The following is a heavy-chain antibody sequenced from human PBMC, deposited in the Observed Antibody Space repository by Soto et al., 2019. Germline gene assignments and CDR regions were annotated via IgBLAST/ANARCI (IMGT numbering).Heavy chain of an antibody. CDR1: GYTFTGYY. CDR3: ARALGYYYDSSGYYCNY. V-gene: IGHV1-2*02. D-gene: IGHD3-22*01. CDR2: VNPNSGGT. J-gene: IGHJ4*02. Sequence: ASVKVSCKASGYTFTGYYMHWVRQAPGQGLEWMGWVNPNSGGTNYAQKFQGRVTMTRDTSISTAYMELSRLRSDDTAVYYCARALGYYYDSSGYYCNYWGQGTLVTVSS.